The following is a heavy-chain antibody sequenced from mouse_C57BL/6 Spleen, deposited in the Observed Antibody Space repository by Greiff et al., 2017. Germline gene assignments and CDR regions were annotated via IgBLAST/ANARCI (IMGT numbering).Heavy chain of an antibody. D-gene: IGHD1-1*01. J-gene: IGHJ3*01. CDR1: GFTFSDYY. CDR2: INYDGSST. CDR3: ASVRCPIGVTTVVETFAY. V-gene: IGHV5-16*01. Sequence: EVKLVESEGGLVQPGSFMKLSCTASGFTFSDYYMAWVRQVPEKGLEWVANINYDGSSTYYLDSLKSRFIISRDNAKNILYLQMSSLKSEDTATYYCASVRCPIGVTTVVETFAYWGQGTLVTVSA.